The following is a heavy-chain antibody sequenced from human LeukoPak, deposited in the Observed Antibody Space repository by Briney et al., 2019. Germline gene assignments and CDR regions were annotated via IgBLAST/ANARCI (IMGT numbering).Heavy chain of an antibody. CDR3: ARGPAYYYDSSGYYSRHPLYYFDY. V-gene: IGHV3-48*01. CDR1: GFTFSSYS. Sequence: GGSLRLSCAASGFTFSSYSMNWVRQAPGKGLEWVSYISSSSSTIYYADSVKGRFTISRDNAKNSLYLQMNSLRAEDTAVYYCARGPAYYYDSSGYYSRHPLYYFDYWGQGTLVTVSS. CDR2: ISSSSSTI. D-gene: IGHD3-22*01. J-gene: IGHJ4*02.